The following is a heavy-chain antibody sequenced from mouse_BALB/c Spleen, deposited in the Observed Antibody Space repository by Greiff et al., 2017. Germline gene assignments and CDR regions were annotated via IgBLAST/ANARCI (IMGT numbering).Heavy chain of an antibody. CDR2: IWAGGST. CDR3: ARGRGSPYGYDGFAY. CDR1: GFSLTSYG. V-gene: IGHV2-9*02. J-gene: IGHJ3*01. Sequence: QVQLKESGPGLVAPSQSLSITCTVSGFSLTSYGVHWVRQPPGKGLEWLGVIWAGGSTNYNSALMSRLSISKDNSKSQVFLKMNSLQTDDTAMYYCARGRGSPYGYDGFAYWGQGTLVTVSA. D-gene: IGHD2-2*01.